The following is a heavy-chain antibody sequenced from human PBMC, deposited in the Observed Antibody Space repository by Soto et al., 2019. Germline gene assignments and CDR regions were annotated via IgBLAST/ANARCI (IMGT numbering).Heavy chain of an antibody. CDR2: LSAHNGET. V-gene: IGHV1-18*01. J-gene: IGHJ6*02. CDR1: GYMFTSHG. D-gene: IGHD4-17*01. CDR3: ARVFYGDYVPLYYYYGMDD. Sequence: ASVKVSCKASGYMFTSHGISWVRQAPGQGLEWMGWLSAHNGETKYAQRLQGRVTMTTDTSTSTAYMELRSMRSDDTAVYYCARVFYGDYVPLYYYYGMDDWGQGTTVTVAS.